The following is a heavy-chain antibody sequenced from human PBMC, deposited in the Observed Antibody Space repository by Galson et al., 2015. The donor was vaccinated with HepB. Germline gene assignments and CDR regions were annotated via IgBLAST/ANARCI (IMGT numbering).Heavy chain of an antibody. CDR1: GDTFNKYS. V-gene: IGHV1-69*13. CDR3: AREEEYYGSGRFDP. J-gene: IGHJ5*02. D-gene: IGHD3-10*01. CDR2: INPRFGTT. Sequence: SVKVSCKASGDTFNKYSFTWVRQAPGRGLEWMGGINPRFGTTNYAQKFQGRVTMTADESANTLYMELSSLRSEDTAVYYCAREEEYYGSGRFDPWGQGTLVTVSS.